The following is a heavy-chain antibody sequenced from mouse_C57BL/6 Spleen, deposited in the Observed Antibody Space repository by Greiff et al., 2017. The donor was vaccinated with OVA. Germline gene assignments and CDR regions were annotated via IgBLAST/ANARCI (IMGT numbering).Heavy chain of an antibody. CDR3: VRRESRGTWFAY. CDR1: GFSFNTYA. V-gene: IGHV10-1*01. J-gene: IGHJ3*01. Sequence: EVQLVESGGGLVQPKGSLKLSCAASGFSFNTYAMNWVRQAPGKGLEWVARIRSKSNNYATYYADSVKDRFTISRDDSESMLYLQMSNMKTEDTAVYYGVRRESRGTWFAYWGQGTLVTVSA. CDR2: IRSKSNNYAT.